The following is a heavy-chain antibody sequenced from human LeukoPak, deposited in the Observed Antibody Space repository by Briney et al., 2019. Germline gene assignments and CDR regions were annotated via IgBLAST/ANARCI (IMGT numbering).Heavy chain of an antibody. CDR3: ARAGVYYDSGSHRGWFDP. Sequence: GASVTVSCKASGYTFTGYYMHWVRQAPGQGLEWMGWINPNSGGTNSAQKFQGRVTMTRDTSISTAYMELSRLRSDDTAVYYCARAGVYYDSGSHRGWFDPWGQGTLVTVSS. CDR2: INPNSGGT. CDR1: GYTFTGYY. D-gene: IGHD3-10*01. V-gene: IGHV1-2*02. J-gene: IGHJ5*02.